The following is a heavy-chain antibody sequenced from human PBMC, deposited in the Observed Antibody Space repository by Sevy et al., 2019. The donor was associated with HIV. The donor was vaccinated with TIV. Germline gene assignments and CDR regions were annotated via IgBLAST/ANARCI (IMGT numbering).Heavy chain of an antibody. CDR3: VRAIAADGSF. CDR1: GFSLNTYW. Sequence: GGSLRLSCVASGFSLNTYWMLWVRQAPGKGLEWVANINQDASVNYYADSVKGRFIISRDNARNLVSLQMNILRVEDTALYYCVRAIAADGSFWGQGTLVTVSS. CDR2: INQDASVN. J-gene: IGHJ4*02. V-gene: IGHV3-7*01. D-gene: IGHD6-13*01.